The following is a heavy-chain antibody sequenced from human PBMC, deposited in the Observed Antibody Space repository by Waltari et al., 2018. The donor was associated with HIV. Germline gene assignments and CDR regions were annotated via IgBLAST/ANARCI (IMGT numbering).Heavy chain of an antibody. Sequence: VESGGIPVQPGGSLRLSCTASGFVFGSHWMHWVRQSPGKGLIWVSRIDSEGFVAKYADAVKGRFTISRDNGKNKLFLEMKSLRVEDSGIYYCVKDVTVTHYGVYYSGLDVWGQGTTVTV. V-gene: IGHV3-74*03. CDR1: GFVFGSHW. D-gene: IGHD4-17*01. J-gene: IGHJ6*02. CDR3: VKDVTVTHYGVYYSGLDV. CDR2: IDSEGFVA.